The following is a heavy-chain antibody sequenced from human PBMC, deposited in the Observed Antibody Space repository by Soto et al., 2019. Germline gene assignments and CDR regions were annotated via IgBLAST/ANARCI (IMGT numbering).Heavy chain of an antibody. V-gene: IGHV3-7*03. J-gene: IGHJ6*02. Sequence: PGGSLRLSCAASGFTFSSYWMSWVRQAPGKGLEWVANIKQDGSEKYYVDSVKGRFTISRDNAKNSLYLQMNSLRAEDTAVYYCARDLVVPAASNYYYYYGMHVWGQGNTATLS. CDR3: ARDLVVPAASNYYYYYGMHV. CDR1: GFTFSSYW. CDR2: IKQDGSEK. D-gene: IGHD2-2*01.